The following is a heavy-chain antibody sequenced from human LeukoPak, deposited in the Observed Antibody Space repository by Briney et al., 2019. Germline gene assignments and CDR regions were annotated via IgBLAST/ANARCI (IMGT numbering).Heavy chain of an antibody. CDR3: ARHVPGYYGSGTNDF. CDR1: GYTFTRNW. D-gene: IGHD3-10*01. Sequence: GESLKISCQASGYTFTRNWISWVRQIPGKGLEWMGTIDPTDSYVNYCPSFEGHVTISTDRSINTVYLHWGSLRAPDTAMYYCARHVPGYYGSGTNDFWGQGTLVTVAS. V-gene: IGHV5-10-1*01. CDR2: IDPTDSYV. J-gene: IGHJ4*02.